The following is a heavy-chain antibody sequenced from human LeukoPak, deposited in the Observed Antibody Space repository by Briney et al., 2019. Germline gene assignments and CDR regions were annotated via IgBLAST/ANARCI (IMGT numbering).Heavy chain of an antibody. CDR2: ISGSGGST. Sequence: PGGSLRLSCAASGFTFSSYAMSWVRQAPGKGLEWVSAISGSGGSTYYADSVKGRFTISRDNSKNTLFLQMNRLRAEDTAVYYCARGPNWNEYRWFDPWGQGTLVTVSS. CDR1: GFTFSSYA. D-gene: IGHD1-1*01. J-gene: IGHJ5*02. CDR3: ARGPNWNEYRWFDP. V-gene: IGHV3-23*01.